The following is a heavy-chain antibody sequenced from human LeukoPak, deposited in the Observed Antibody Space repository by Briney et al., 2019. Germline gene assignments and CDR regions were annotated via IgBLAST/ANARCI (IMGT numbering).Heavy chain of an antibody. Sequence: GASVKVSCKASGCTFSSYAISWVRQAHGPGLEWMGGIIPILGIANYAQKFQGRVTITADKSKSKAYMELSSLRSEDTAVYYCARGGPVAATERYFDYWGQGTLVTVSS. J-gene: IGHJ4*02. CDR2: IIPILGIA. D-gene: IGHD2-15*01. V-gene: IGHV1-69*10. CDR3: ARGGPVAATERYFDY. CDR1: GCTFSSYA.